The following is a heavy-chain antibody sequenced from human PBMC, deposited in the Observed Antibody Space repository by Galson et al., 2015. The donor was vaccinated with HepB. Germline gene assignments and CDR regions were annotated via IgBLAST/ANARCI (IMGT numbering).Heavy chain of an antibody. CDR2: MNPNSGNT. Sequence: SVKVSCKASGYTFTSYDINWVRQATGQGLEWIRWMNPNSGNTGYAQKFQGRVTMTRNTSISTAYMELSSLRSEDTAVYYCARVRGYCSTTSCPVGFWGQGTLVTVSS. J-gene: IGHJ4*02. V-gene: IGHV1-8*01. CDR1: GYTFTSYD. D-gene: IGHD2-2*01. CDR3: ARVRGYCSTTSCPVGF.